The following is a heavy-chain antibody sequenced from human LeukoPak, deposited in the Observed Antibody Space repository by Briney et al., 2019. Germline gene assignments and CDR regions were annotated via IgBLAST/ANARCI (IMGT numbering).Heavy chain of an antibody. CDR1: GGTFSSYA. CDR2: IIPIFGTA. Sequence: SVKVSCKASGGTFSSYAISCVRQAPGQGLEWMGGIIPIFGTANYAQKFQGRVTITADESTSTAYMELSSLRSEDTAVYYCARDLYDSSGYFVRGFDYWGQGTLVTVSS. V-gene: IGHV1-69*13. J-gene: IGHJ4*02. CDR3: ARDLYDSSGYFVRGFDY. D-gene: IGHD3-22*01.